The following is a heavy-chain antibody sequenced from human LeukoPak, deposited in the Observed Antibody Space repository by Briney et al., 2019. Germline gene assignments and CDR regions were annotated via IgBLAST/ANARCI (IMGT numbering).Heavy chain of an antibody. Sequence: GGSLRLSCAASGFTFSSYAMSWVRQAPGKGLEWVSAISGSGGSTYYADSVKGRFTISRDNSKNTLYLQMNSLRAEDTAVYYCAKISAGRGWFSHYFDYWGQGTLVTVSS. CDR3: AKISAGRGWFSHYFDY. CDR2: ISGSGGST. J-gene: IGHJ4*02. CDR1: GFTFSSYA. V-gene: IGHV3-23*01. D-gene: IGHD6-19*01.